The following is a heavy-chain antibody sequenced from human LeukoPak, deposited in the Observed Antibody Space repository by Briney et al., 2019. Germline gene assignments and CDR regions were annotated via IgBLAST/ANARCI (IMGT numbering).Heavy chain of an antibody. J-gene: IGHJ4*02. V-gene: IGHV3-23*01. CDR2: ISGSGGST. CDR1: GFTFSSYA. Sequence: PGGSLRLSCAASGFTFSSYAMSWVRQAPGKGLEWVSAISGSGGSTYYADSVKGRFTISRDNSKNTLYLQMNSLRAEDTAVYYCPKAPLGYYDSSGYFDYWGQGTPVTVSS. CDR3: PKAPLGYYDSSGYFDY. D-gene: IGHD3-22*01.